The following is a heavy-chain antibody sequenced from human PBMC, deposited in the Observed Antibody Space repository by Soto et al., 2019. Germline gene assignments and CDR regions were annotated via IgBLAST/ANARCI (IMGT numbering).Heavy chain of an antibody. J-gene: IGHJ6*02. V-gene: IGHV5-51*01. CDR1: GYSFTSYW. Sequence: PGESLKISCKGSGYSFTSYWIGWVRQMPGKGLEWMGIIYPGDSDTRYSPYFQGQVTISADKSISTAYLQWSSLKASDTAMYYCARLRQADPSGRYYYYGMDVWGQGTTVTVSS. D-gene: IGHD5-12*01. CDR3: ARLRQADPSGRYYYYGMDV. CDR2: IYPGDSDT.